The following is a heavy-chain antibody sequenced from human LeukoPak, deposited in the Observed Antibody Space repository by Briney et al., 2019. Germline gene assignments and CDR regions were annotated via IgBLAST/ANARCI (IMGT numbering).Heavy chain of an antibody. Sequence: GGSLRLSCAASGFTLSSYSMNWVRQAPGKGLEWVSSISSSSSYIYYADSVKGRFTFSRDNAKNSLYLQMNSLRVEDTAVYYCARPISGSSGWDAFDIWGQGTMVTVSS. CDR1: GFTLSSYS. CDR2: ISSSSSYI. D-gene: IGHD6-19*01. J-gene: IGHJ3*02. V-gene: IGHV3-21*01. CDR3: ARPISGSSGWDAFDI.